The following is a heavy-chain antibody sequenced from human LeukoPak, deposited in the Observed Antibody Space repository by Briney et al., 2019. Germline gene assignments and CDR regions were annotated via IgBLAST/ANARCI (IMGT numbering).Heavy chain of an antibody. Sequence: ASVKVSCKASGYTFTSYDINWVRQATGRGLEWMGWMNPNSGNTGYAQKFQGSVTMTRNTSISTAYMELSSLRSEDTAVYYCARVRYGSGSSWFDPWGQGTLVTVSS. D-gene: IGHD3-10*01. CDR1: GYTFTSYD. J-gene: IGHJ5*02. CDR2: MNPNSGNT. V-gene: IGHV1-8*01. CDR3: ARVRYGSGSSWFDP.